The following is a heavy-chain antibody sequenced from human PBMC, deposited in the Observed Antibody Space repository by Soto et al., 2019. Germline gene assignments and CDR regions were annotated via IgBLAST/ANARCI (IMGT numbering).Heavy chain of an antibody. CDR2: IIHIFGAA. CDR3: ASELRSSLVTWFYP. CDR1: GGTFSNYA. Sequence: QVQLVQSGAEVKKPGSSVKVSCKASGGTFSNYAISWVRQAPGQGLEWMGGIIHIFGAANYAQNFQGRVTITADDSTSTASMELSSLSSDDTAAYYCASELRSSLVTWFYPWGQGTLVTVSS. D-gene: IGHD6-6*01. V-gene: IGHV1-69*01. J-gene: IGHJ5*02.